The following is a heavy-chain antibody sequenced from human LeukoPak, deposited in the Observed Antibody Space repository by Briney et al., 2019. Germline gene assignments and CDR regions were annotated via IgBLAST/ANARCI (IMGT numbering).Heavy chain of an antibody. CDR2: IIPIFGTA. CDR3: ARDAAPTIFGVVTLDY. D-gene: IGHD3-3*01. Sequence: SVKVSCKASGGTFSSYAISWVRQAPGQGLEWMGGIIPIFGTANYAQKFQGRVTITADESTSTAYMELSSLRSEDTAVYYCARDAAPTIFGVVTLDYWGQGTLVTVSS. CDR1: GGTFSSYA. V-gene: IGHV1-69*13. J-gene: IGHJ4*02.